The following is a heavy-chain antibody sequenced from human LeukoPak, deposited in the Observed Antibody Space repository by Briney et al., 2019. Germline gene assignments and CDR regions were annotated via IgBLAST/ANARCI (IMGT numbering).Heavy chain of an antibody. CDR1: GASISSGGYY. D-gene: IGHD3-16*01. CDR3: ARAFSRATGYVNWFDS. V-gene: IGHV4-31*03. J-gene: IGHJ5*01. Sequence: SETLSLTCTVSGASISSGGYYWSFIRQHPGKGLEWIGYIDYSGSPFYYPSLKSRVSISVDTSTNQFSLKLTSVTAADTAVYYCARAFSRATGYVNWFDSWGQGTLVTVSS. CDR2: IDYSGSP.